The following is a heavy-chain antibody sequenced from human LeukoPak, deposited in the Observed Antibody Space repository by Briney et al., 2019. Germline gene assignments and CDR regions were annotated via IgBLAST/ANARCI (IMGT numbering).Heavy chain of an antibody. V-gene: IGHV3-74*01. CDR3: AKGGGSSGFLGRSGMDV. CDR2: INSDGSST. CDR1: GFTFSSYW. J-gene: IGHJ6*02. Sequence: GGSLRLSCAASGFTFSSYWMHWVRQAPGKGLVWVSRINSDGSSTSYADSVKGRFTISRGNAKNTLYLQMNSLRAEDTAVYYCAKGGGSSGFLGRSGMDVWGQGTTVTVSS. D-gene: IGHD3-22*01.